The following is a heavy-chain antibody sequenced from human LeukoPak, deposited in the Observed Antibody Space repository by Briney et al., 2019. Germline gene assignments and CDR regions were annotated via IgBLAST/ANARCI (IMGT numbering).Heavy chain of an antibody. J-gene: IGHJ4*02. CDR1: GGSISSSSYY. D-gene: IGHD3-22*01. V-gene: IGHV4-39*01. CDR3: ARRIHDSSGYYSYFDY. Sequence: PSETLSLTCTVSGGSISSSSYYWGWIRQPPGKGLEWIGSIYYSGSTYYNPSLKSRVTISVDTSKNQFSLKLSSVTAADTAVYYCARRIHDSSGYYSYFDYWGQGTLVTVSS. CDR2: IYYSGST.